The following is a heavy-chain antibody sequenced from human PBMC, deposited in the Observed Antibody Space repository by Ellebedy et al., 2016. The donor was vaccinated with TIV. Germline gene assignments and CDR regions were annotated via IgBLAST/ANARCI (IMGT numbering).Heavy chain of an antibody. J-gene: IGHJ4*02. Sequence: SETLSLXXAVYGGSFSGYYWSWIRQPPGKGLEWIGEINHSGSTNYNPSLKSRVTISVDTSKNQFSLKLSSVTAADTAVYYCARATNLAWNYVFRGVGIDYWGQGTLVTVSS. CDR2: INHSGST. CDR3: ARATNLAWNYVFRGVGIDY. V-gene: IGHV4-34*01. D-gene: IGHD1-7*01. CDR1: GGSFSGYY.